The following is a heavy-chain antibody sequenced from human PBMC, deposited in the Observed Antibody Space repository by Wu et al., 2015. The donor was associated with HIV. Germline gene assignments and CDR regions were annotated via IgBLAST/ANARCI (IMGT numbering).Heavy chain of an antibody. CDR1: GFGFTGYH. J-gene: IGHJ5*02. V-gene: IGHV1-2*02. CDR2: INPNSGFT. Sequence: QVQLVQSGAEVKKPGASVKVSCKPSGFGFTGYHIHWVRQAPGQGLEWMGRINPNSGFTNYAQKFQGRVTMSRDMSISTAYMELSSLRSEDTAVYYCAREGRMAVAGSNWFDPVGPGNPGHRLL. D-gene: IGHD6-19*01. CDR3: AREGRMAVAGSNWFDP.